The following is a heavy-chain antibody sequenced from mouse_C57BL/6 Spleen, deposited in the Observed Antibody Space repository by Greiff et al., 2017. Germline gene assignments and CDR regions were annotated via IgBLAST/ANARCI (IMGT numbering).Heavy chain of an antibody. CDR2: FHPYNDDT. J-gene: IGHJ4*01. CDR1: GYTFPTYP. V-gene: IGHV1-47*01. CDR3: ARGYYGSSYYAMDY. D-gene: IGHD1-1*01. Sequence: QVQLQQSGAELVKPGASVKMSCKASGYTFPTYPIEWMQQNHGKSLEWIGNFHPYNDDTKYNEKFKGKATLTVEKSSSTVYLELSRLTSDDSAVYYCARGYYGSSYYAMDYWGQGTSVTVSS.